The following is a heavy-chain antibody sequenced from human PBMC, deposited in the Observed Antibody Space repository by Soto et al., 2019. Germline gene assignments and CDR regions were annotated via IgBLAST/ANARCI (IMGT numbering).Heavy chain of an antibody. CDR3: AKRVDDYYYYMDV. Sequence: GGSLRLSCAASGFTFSSYAMSWVRQAPGKGLEWVSAISCSGGSTYYADSVKGRFTISRDNSKNTLYLQMNSLRAEDTAVYYCAKRVDDYYYYMDVWGKWTTVTVSS. CDR1: GFTFSSYA. V-gene: IGHV3-23*01. D-gene: IGHD2-15*01. J-gene: IGHJ6*03. CDR2: ISCSGGST.